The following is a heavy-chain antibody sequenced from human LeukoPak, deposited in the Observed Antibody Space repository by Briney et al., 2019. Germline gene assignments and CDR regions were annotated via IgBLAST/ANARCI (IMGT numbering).Heavy chain of an antibody. V-gene: IGHV3-30*18. CDR3: AKGGFYGSASYYKGYFDY. D-gene: IGHD3-10*01. Sequence: GGSLRLSCAASGFSFSDYDMHWVRQAPGKGLERVAVISYDASERYYADSVKGRFTISRDNSKNTLYLQMNSLRAEDTAVYYCAKGGFYGSASYYKGYFDYWGQGTLVAVSS. CDR1: GFSFSDYD. J-gene: IGHJ4*02. CDR2: ISYDASER.